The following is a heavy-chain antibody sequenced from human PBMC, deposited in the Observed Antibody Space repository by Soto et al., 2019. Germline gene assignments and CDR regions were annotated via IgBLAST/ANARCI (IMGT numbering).Heavy chain of an antibody. CDR1: GFTFSSYA. V-gene: IGHV3-23*01. CDR2: ISGSGGST. J-gene: IGHJ5*02. Sequence: EVQLLESGGGLVQPGGSLRLSCAASGFTFSSYAMSWVRQAPGKGLEWVSAISGSGGSTYYADSVKGRFTISRDNYMNTLYLQMNGVRAEDTGVYYCGKGDYGDGWFDPWGQGTLVTVSS. D-gene: IGHD4-17*01. CDR3: GKGDYGDGWFDP.